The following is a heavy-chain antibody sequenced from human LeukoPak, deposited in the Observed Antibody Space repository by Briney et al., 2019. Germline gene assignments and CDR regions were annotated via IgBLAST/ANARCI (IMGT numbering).Heavy chain of an antibody. Sequence: PGGSLRLSCAASGFTFSNYAMSWVRQAPGKGLEWVSAISGSGGSTYYADSVKGRFTISRDNSKNALYLQMNSLRAEDTAVYYCAKDGRYFDWLLSGYDAFDIWGQGTMDSVSS. CDR3: AKDGRYFDWLLSGYDAFDI. CDR2: ISGSGGST. CDR1: GFTFSNYA. D-gene: IGHD3-9*01. V-gene: IGHV3-23*01. J-gene: IGHJ3*02.